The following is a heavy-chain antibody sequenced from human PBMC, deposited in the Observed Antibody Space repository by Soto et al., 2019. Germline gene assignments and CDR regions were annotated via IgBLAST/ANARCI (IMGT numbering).Heavy chain of an antibody. CDR1: GFTFDDYG. D-gene: IGHD6-19*01. Sequence: PGGSLRLSCAASGFTFDDYGMSWVRQAPGKGLEWVSGINWNGGSTGYADSVKGRFTISRDNAKNSLYLQMNSLRADDTAVYYCSRGWGSGWLEFFDSWGQGALVTVSS. CDR2: INWNGGST. V-gene: IGHV3-20*04. CDR3: SRGWGSGWLEFFDS. J-gene: IGHJ4*02.